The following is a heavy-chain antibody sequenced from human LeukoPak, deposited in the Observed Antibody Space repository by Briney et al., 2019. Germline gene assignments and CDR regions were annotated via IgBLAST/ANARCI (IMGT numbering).Heavy chain of an antibody. Sequence: GGSLRLSCAASGFTFSSYSMNWVRQAPGKGLEWVSSISSSSSYIYYADSVKGRFTISRDNAKTSLYLQMNSLRAEDTAVYYCASWGSSGSDAFDIWGQGTMVTVSS. D-gene: IGHD6-13*01. CDR2: ISSSSSYI. V-gene: IGHV3-21*01. CDR3: ASWGSSGSDAFDI. J-gene: IGHJ3*02. CDR1: GFTFSSYS.